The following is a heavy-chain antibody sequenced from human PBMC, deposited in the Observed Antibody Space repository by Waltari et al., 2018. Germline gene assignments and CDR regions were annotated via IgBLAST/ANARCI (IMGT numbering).Heavy chain of an antibody. J-gene: IGHJ6*02. D-gene: IGHD2-2*01. CDR1: GFPFSPYG. CDR2: RWYDANNK. Sequence: QVHLVESGGGVVQPGRSLRLSCVTSGFPFSPYGRHWVRQAPGKGLEWVAVRWYDANNKYYGDSVKGRFIVSRDNAKNSLHLEMNSLRVEDTATYYCVRDGLGSGRTRVDVWGQGTTVIVSS. V-gene: IGHV3-33*01. CDR3: VRDGLGSGRTRVDV.